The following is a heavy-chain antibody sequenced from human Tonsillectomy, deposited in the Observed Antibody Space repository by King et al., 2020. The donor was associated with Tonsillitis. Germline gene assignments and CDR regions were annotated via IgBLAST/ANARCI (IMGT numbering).Heavy chain of an antibody. Sequence: HVQLVESGGGVVQPGGSLRLSCAASGFTFSNYGIHWVRQAPGKGLEWVAVISYDGSNKYYADSVKGRFTISRDNSKNTLYLQMNSLRAEDTAVYYCAKDRGDVGPGSYGLDVWGQGTTVTVSS. D-gene: IGHD3-10*01. J-gene: IGHJ6*02. CDR2: ISYDGSNK. CDR1: GFTFSNYG. V-gene: IGHV3-30*18. CDR3: AKDRGDVGPGSYGLDV.